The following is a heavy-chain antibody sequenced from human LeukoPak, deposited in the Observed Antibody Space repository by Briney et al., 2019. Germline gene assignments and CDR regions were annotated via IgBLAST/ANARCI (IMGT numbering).Heavy chain of an antibody. V-gene: IGHV3-21*01. CDR2: ISSSSSYI. CDR1: GFTFSSYS. CDR3: AREIGELLLVY. J-gene: IGHJ4*02. D-gene: IGHD3-10*01. Sequence: PGGSLSLSCAASGFTFSSYSMNWVRQAPGKGLEWVSSISSSSSYIYYADSVKGRFTISRDNAKNSLYLQMNSLRAEDRAVYYCAREIGELLLVYWGQGTLVTVSS.